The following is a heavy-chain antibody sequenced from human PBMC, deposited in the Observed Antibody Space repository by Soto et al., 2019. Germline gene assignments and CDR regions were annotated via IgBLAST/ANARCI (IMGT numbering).Heavy chain of an antibody. D-gene: IGHD6-19*01. CDR1: GFTFSSYA. CDR3: ARRNSDYSSVWSDAFDI. Sequence: QVQLVESGGGVVQPGRSLRLSCAASGFTFSSYAMHWVRQAPGKGPEWVAVISYDGSSKTYADSVKGQFTISRDNSKNSLFLPMNNLRPEDTAVYYCARRNSDYSSVWSDAFDIWVQGTMVTVSS. V-gene: IGHV3-30-3*01. J-gene: IGHJ3*02. CDR2: ISYDGSSK.